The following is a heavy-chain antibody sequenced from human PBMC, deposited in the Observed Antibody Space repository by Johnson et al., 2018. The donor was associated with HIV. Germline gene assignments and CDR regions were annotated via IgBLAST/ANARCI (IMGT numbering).Heavy chain of an antibody. CDR1: GFTFSSYA. D-gene: IGHD2-21*02. CDR3: ARDHMAYCGGDCYSDAFDI. J-gene: IGHJ3*02. V-gene: IGHV3-23*04. CDR2: SSGNGGST. Sequence: VESGGGVVQPGGSLRLSCAASGFTFSSYAMSWVRQAPGKGLEWVSASSGNGGSTYYADPVKGRFTVSRDNSKNTLYLQMNSLRAEDSAVYDCARDHMAYCGGDCYSDAFDIWGQGTMVTVSS.